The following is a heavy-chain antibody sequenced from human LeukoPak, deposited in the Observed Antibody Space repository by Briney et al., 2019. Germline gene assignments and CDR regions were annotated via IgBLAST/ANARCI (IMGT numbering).Heavy chain of an antibody. D-gene: IGHD3-16*02. CDR2: IYPGDSDT. V-gene: IGHV5-51*01. J-gene: IGHJ4*02. CDR3: ARQALGGELSGFDY. CDR1: RSSFTTYW. Sequence: TLGGSLKISGKGSRSSFTTYWIGWVRQLPGKGLEWMGIIYPGDSDTRCSPSFQGQVTISADKSLSTAYLQWSSLKASDTAMYYCARQALGGELSGFDYWGQGTLVTVSS.